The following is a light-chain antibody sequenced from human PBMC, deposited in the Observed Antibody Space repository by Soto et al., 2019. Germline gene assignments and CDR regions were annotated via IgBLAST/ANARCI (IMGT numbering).Light chain of an antibody. J-gene: IGKJ4*01. CDR1: QSVTSN. V-gene: IGKV3-15*01. Sequence: EIVMTQSPATLSVSPGERATLSCRASQSVTSNLAWYQQKPGQPPRRLIYGASTRATGIPARFSGSGSGTEFTLTISSLQSEDFAVYSCQQYNNWPLTFGGGTKVDIK. CDR3: QQYNNWPLT. CDR2: GAS.